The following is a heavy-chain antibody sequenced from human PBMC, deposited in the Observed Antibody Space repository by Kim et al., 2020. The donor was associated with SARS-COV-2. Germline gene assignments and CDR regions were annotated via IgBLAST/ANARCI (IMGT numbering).Heavy chain of an antibody. J-gene: IGHJ4*02. CDR3: ARGRRNGFALEC. CDR2: ISKSGGTV. V-gene: IGHV3-48*03. D-gene: IGHD2-8*01. CDR1: GFAFSNYE. Sequence: GGSLRLSCSASGFAFSNYEMNWVRQAPGKGLEWLSYISKSGGTVYYAGSVKGRFSTSRDNARNSLFLQLNSLGVEDTASYYCARGRRNGFALECWGQGVRVSVSS.